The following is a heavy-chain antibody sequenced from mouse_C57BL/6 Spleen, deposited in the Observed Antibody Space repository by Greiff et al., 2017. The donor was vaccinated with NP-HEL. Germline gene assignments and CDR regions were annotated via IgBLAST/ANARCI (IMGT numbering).Heavy chain of an antibody. J-gene: IGHJ2*01. V-gene: IGHV1-59*01. CDR1: GYTFTSYW. D-gene: IGHD2-3*01. CDR3: ARWLLRFPYYFDY. Sequence: QVQLQQPGAELVRPGTSVKLSCKASGYTFTSYWMHWVKQRPGQGLEWIGVIDPSDSYTNYNQKFKGKATLTVDTSSSTAYMQLSSLTSEDSAVYYCARWLLRFPYYFDYWGQGTTLTVSS. CDR2: IDPSDSYT.